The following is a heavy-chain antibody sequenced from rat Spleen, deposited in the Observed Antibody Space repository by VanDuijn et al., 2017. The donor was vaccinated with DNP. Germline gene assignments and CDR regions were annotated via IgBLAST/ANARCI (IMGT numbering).Heavy chain of an antibody. CDR3: AGWSMAFAY. Sequence: EVQLVESGGDLVQPGRSLKLSCVASGFTFNNYWMAWIRQVPGRGLEWVAAVSPSGGRTYYRDSVKGRFTISRDSAKSTLYLQMDSLRSEDTATYYGAGWSMAFAYWGQGTLVTVSS. D-gene: IGHD4-2*01. CDR1: GFTFNNYW. J-gene: IGHJ3*01. CDR2: VSPSGGRT. V-gene: IGHV5-31*01.